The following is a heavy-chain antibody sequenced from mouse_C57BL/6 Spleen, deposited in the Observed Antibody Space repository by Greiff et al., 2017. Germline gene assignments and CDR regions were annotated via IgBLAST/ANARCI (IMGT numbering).Heavy chain of an antibody. CDR3: ARLPPITTVVGFDY. Sequence: VQRVESGPELVKPGASVKISCKASGYAFSSSWMNWVKQRPGKGLEWIGRIYPGDGDTNYNGKFKGKATLTADKSSSTAYMQLSSLTSEDSAVYFGARLPPITTVVGFDYWGQGTTLTVSS. V-gene: IGHV1-82*01. J-gene: IGHJ2*01. CDR2: IYPGDGDT. D-gene: IGHD1-1*01. CDR1: GYAFSSSW.